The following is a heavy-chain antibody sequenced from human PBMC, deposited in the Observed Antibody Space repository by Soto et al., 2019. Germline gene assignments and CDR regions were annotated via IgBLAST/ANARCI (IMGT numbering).Heavy chain of an antibody. J-gene: IGHJ6*02. CDR3: ARGLKNYYAMDV. D-gene: IGHD3-16*01. V-gene: IGHV3-74*01. CDR1: GFTFNSYW. Sequence: GGALRLSCAASGFTFNSYWVHWVRQAPGKGLVWVSRLNSDGSSKYYGDSMKGRFTISRDNAENTVYLQMNSLRDEDTAVYFCARGLKNYYAMDVWGQGTTVTVS. CDR2: LNSDGSSK.